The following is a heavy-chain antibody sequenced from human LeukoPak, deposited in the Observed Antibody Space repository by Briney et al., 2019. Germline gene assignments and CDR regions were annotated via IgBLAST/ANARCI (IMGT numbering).Heavy chain of an antibody. CDR3: AKPARTDAFDI. V-gene: IGHV3-15*01. Sequence: GGSLRLSCAASGFTFSDAWMSWVRQAPGKGLECVGRIKSKRDGETTEYASPVKGRFTISRDDSKNTLYLQMNSLRAEDTAVYYCAKPARTDAFDIWGQGTMITVSS. CDR1: GFTFSDAW. D-gene: IGHD1-14*01. J-gene: IGHJ3*02. CDR2: IKSKRDGETT.